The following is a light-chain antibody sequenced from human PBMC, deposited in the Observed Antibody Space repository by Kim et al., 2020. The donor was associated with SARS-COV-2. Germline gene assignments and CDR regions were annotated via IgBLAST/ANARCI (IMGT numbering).Light chain of an antibody. CDR2: LAT. CDR1: QSINTY. V-gene: IGKV1-39*01. CDR3: QQSYDAPLT. J-gene: IGKJ4*01. Sequence: SASVGDMVTIACRASQSINTYLNWYQQKPGQAPKLLIHLATSLQSGVPSRFSGSQSRTNFTLSISSLQPEDFATYYCQQSYDAPLTFGGGTKLEIK.